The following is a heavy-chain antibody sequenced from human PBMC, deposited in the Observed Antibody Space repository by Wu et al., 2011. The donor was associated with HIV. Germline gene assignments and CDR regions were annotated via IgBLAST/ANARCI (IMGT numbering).Heavy chain of an antibody. CDR2: VIPILGTT. D-gene: IGHD3-3*01. V-gene: IGHV1-69*11. CDR3: ARAYDLWSGSGYYYYMDV. Sequence: QVQLVQSGAEVKKPGSSVKVSCKASGGTFSTYAFSWVRQAPGQGPEWMGRVIPILGTTNYAQKFQGRVTITADESTSTTYLELSSLRSEDTAVYYCARAYDLWSGSGYYYYMDVWGKGTTVSV. CDR1: GGTFSTYA. J-gene: IGHJ6*03.